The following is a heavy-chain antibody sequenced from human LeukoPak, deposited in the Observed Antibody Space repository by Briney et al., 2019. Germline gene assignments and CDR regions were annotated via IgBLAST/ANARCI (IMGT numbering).Heavy chain of an antibody. CDR1: GYTFTGCY. J-gene: IGHJ4*02. CDR3: ARGRYSSGWYVTSGFDY. CDR2: INPNSGGT. D-gene: IGHD6-19*01. Sequence: GASVKVSCKSSGYTFTGCYMHWVRQAPGQGLEWMEWINPNSGGTNYAQKFQGRVTMTRDTSISTAYMELSRLRSDDTAVYYCARGRYSSGWYVTSGFDYWGQGTLVTVSS. V-gene: IGHV1-2*02.